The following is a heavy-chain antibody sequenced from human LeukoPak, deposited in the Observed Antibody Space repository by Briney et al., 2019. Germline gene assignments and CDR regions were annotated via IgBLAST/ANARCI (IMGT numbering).Heavy chain of an antibody. V-gene: IGHV4-59*01. Sequence: PSETLSLTCTVSSGSISSYYWSWIRQPPGKGLEWIGYIYYSGSTNYNPSLKSRVTISVDTAKNQFSLKLNSVTAADTAVYYCARGGNSDFDYWGQGTLVTVSS. CDR3: ARGGNSDFDY. D-gene: IGHD4-23*01. CDR2: IYYSGST. CDR1: SGSISSYY. J-gene: IGHJ4*02.